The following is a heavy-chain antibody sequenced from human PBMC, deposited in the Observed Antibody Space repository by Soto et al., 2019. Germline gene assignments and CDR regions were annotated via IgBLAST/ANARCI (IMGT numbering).Heavy chain of an antibody. CDR1: GFTSSNYA. CDR3: AKGGTTTNIIFDS. D-gene: IGHD1-1*01. J-gene: IGHJ4*02. CDR2: IRGSGETT. V-gene: IGHV3-23*01. Sequence: EVELLESGGGLVQPGGSLRLSCAASGFTSSNYAMSWVRQSPGKGLEWLSSIRGSGETTYYADSVKGRVTISRDNDKNTLYLQINSLTAGDTAVYYCAKGGTTTNIIFDSWGPGTPVTVSA.